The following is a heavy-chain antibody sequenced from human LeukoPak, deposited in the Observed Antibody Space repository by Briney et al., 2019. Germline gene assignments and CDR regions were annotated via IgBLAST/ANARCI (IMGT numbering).Heavy chain of an antibody. CDR2: INPGGSST. D-gene: IGHD4-11*01. J-gene: IGHJ4*02. Sequence: GGSLRLSCAASGFTFSDYWMHWVRQVPGKGLVWVSRINPGGSSTTYADSVKGRFTISRDNAKNTLYLQMNSLRAEDTAVYYCARSNQADDYWGQGTLVTVSS. CDR1: GFTFSDYW. CDR3: ARSNQADDY. V-gene: IGHV3-74*01.